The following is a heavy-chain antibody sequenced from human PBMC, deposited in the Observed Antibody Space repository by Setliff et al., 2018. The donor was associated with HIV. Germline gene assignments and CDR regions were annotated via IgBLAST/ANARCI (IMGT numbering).Heavy chain of an antibody. Sequence: SLRLSCAASGFIFSSYAMHWVRQAPGKGLEWVAVMSYDGNNKYYADSVKGRFTISRDNSKNTLYLQMDSLRPKDTAAYYCARAPSWQRQVDFWGQGTLVTVSS. CDR2: MSYDGNNK. CDR3: ARAPSWQRQVDF. J-gene: IGHJ4*02. CDR1: GFIFSSYA. D-gene: IGHD6-25*01. V-gene: IGHV3-30*01.